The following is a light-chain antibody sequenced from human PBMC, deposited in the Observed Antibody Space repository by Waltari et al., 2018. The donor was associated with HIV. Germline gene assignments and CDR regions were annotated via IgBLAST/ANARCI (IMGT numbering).Light chain of an antibody. CDR1: KIGTKS. V-gene: IGLV3-21*02. Sequence: SYVLTQAPSVSVAPGQTASISCGGDKIGTKSVHWYQQKPGQAPVLVVYDDSDRPSGIPGPFSGFNSGNTATLTSSRVEAGDEADYYCQVWHSKSDHVVFGGGTKVTVL. CDR3: QVWHSKSDHVV. CDR2: DDS. J-gene: IGLJ2*01.